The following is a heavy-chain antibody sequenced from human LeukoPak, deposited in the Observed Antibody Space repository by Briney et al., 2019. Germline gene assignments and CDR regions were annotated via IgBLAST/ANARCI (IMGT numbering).Heavy chain of an antibody. CDR3: AVSGYDWGFYFDY. D-gene: IGHD5-12*01. Sequence: SVKVSCKASGGTFSSYAISWVRQAPGQGLEWMGGIIPIFGTANYAQKFQGRVTITADESTSTAYMELSSLRSEDTAVYYCAVSGYDWGFYFDYWGQGTLVTVSS. CDR2: IIPIFGTA. V-gene: IGHV1-69*13. CDR1: GGTFSSYA. J-gene: IGHJ4*02.